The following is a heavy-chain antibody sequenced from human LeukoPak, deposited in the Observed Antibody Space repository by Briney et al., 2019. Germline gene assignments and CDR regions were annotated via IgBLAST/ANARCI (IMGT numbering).Heavy chain of an antibody. CDR2: ISGSGGST. D-gene: IGHD2-21*02. V-gene: IGHV3-23*01. CDR1: GFTFSSYA. CDR3: AKGAGHIVVVTARMDQPHFDY. Sequence: GGSLRLSCAASGFTFSSYAMSWVRQAPGKGLEWVSAISGSGGSTYYADSVKGRFTISRDNSKNTLYLQMNSLRAEDTAVYYCAKGAGHIVVVTARMDQPHFDYWGQGTLVTVSS. J-gene: IGHJ4*02.